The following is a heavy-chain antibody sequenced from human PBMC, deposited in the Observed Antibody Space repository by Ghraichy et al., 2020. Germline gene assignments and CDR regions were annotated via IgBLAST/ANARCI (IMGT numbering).Heavy chain of an antibody. V-gene: IGHV3-30*18. CDR3: AKNGEYSSSSPYPYYYYGMDV. Sequence: GGSLRLSCAASGFTFSSYGMHWVRQAPGKGLEWVAVISYDGSNKYYADSVKGRFTISRDNSKNTLYLQMNSLRAEDTAVYYCAKNGEYSSSSPYPYYYYGMDVWGQGTTVTVSS. D-gene: IGHD6-6*01. CDR2: ISYDGSNK. CDR1: GFTFSSYG. J-gene: IGHJ6*02.